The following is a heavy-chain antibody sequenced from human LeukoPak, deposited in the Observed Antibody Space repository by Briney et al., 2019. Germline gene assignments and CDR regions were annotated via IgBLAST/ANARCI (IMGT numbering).Heavy chain of an antibody. CDR3: ARSGSYVGVYYYYYGMDV. CDR2: IYHSGST. J-gene: IGHJ6*02. Sequence: SETLSLTCAVSGGSLSSGGYSWSWVRQPPGTGLEWIGYIYHSGSTNYNPSLKSRVTISVDTSKNQFSLKLSSVTAADTAVYYCARSGSYVGVYYYYYGMDVWGQGTTVTVSS. CDR1: GGSLSSGGYS. V-gene: IGHV4-30-2*01. D-gene: IGHD1-26*01.